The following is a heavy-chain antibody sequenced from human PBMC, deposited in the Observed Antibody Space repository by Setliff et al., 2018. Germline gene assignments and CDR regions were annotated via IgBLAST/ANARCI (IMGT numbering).Heavy chain of an antibody. Sequence: PSKTLSLTCASSGGTFSDYYWTWIRQPPGKGLEWVGEINHSGSTNYNPSLKSRVTISLDKSKNQFSLELSSVTAADTAVYYCARDDTYDFWGGHGHLDSWGQGILVTVSS. CDR3: ARDDTYDFWGGHGHLDS. CDR1: GGTFSDYY. J-gene: IGHJ4*02. D-gene: IGHD3-3*01. CDR2: INHSGST. V-gene: IGHV4-34*01.